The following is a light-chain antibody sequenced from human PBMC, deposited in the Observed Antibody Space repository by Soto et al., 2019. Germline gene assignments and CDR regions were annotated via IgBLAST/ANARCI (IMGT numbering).Light chain of an antibody. CDR1: SSNIGAGYD. V-gene: IGLV1-40*01. Sequence: QSVLTQPPSVSGAPGQRVTISCPGSSSNIGAGYDVHWYQQLPGTAPKLLIYGNSNRPSGVPDRFSGSKSGNTASLTISGLQAEDEADYYCSSYTSSSSHYVFGTGTKVTVL. CDR3: SSYTSSSSHYV. CDR2: GNS. J-gene: IGLJ1*01.